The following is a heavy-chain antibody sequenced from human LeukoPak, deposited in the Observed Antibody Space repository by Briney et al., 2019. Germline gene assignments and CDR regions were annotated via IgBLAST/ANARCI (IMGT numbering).Heavy chain of an antibody. CDR1: GGSTTSSSYY. J-gene: IGHJ4*02. V-gene: IGHV4-39*07. CDR2: IYYSGRT. CDR3: ARGDDYVWGAYFDY. D-gene: IGHD3-16*01. Sequence: PPETLSLTCTVSGGSTTSSSYYWGWIRQPPGKGLEWIGRIYYSGRTYYNPSFKSRVTISVDTSKNQFSLELSCVTAADTAVYYCARGDDYVWGAYFDYWGQGTLATVSS.